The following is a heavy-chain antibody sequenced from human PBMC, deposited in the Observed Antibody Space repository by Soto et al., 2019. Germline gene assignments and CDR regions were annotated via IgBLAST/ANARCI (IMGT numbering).Heavy chain of an antibody. Sequence: SETLSLTCTVSGGSISSSSYYWGWIRQPPGKGLEWIGSIYYSGSTYYNPSLKSRVTISVDTSKNQFSLKLGSVTAADTAVYYCARIRSRYYYYYYMDVWGKGTTVTVSS. V-gene: IGHV4-39*01. CDR2: IYYSGST. CDR1: GGSISSSSYY. J-gene: IGHJ6*03. CDR3: ARIRSRYYYYYYMDV.